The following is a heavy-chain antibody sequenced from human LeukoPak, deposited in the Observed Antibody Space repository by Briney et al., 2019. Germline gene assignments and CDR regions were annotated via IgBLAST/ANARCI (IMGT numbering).Heavy chain of an antibody. CDR2: IIPIFGTA. J-gene: IGHJ4*02. CDR3: AREDIDEAARRRNFDY. V-gene: IGHV1-69*05. D-gene: IGHD6-6*01. CDR1: GGTFSSYA. Sequence: GSSVKVSXKASGGTFSSYAISWVRQAPGQGLEWMGGIIPIFGTANYAQKFQGRVTITTDESTSTAYMELSSLRSEDTAVYYCAREDIDEAARRRNFDYWGQGTLVTVSS.